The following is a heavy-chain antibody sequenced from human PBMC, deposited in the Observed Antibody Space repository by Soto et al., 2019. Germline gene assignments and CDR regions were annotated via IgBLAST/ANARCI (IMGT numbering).Heavy chain of an antibody. CDR1: GYTFTSYY. CDR2: INPSGGST. J-gene: IGHJ4*02. D-gene: IGHD1-7*01. V-gene: IGHV1-46*01. CDR3: ARDQPINWNYPDY. Sequence: ASVKXSCKASGYTFTSYYMHWVRQAPGQGLEWMGIINPSGGSTSYAQKFQGRVTMTRDTSTSTAYMELRSLRSDDTAVYYCARDQPINWNYPDYWGQGTLVTVSS.